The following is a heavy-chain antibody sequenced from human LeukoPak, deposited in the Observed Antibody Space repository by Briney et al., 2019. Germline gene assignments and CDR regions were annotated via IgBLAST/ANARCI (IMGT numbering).Heavy chain of an antibody. CDR2: MSGSGGSA. V-gene: IGHV3-23*01. D-gene: IGHD6-6*01. Sequence: GGSLRLSCVVSGFSFSSYAMSWVRQAPGKGLEWVSIMSGSGGSAYYADSVKGRFTISRDNSKNTLYLQMNSLRAEDTAVYYCAKGYSSSGPQSGCLDYWGQGTLVTVSS. CDR1: GFSFSSYA. J-gene: IGHJ4*02. CDR3: AKGYSSSGPQSGCLDY.